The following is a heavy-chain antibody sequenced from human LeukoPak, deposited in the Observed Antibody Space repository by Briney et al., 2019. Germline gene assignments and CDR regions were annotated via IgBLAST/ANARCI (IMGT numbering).Heavy chain of an antibody. V-gene: IGHV5-51*01. D-gene: IGHD4-17*01. Sequence: PGEPLKISCRFSGFDFTRDWIGWVRLMPGKGLGWMGIIFPDDSDTRYSPSFQGQVTLSADKSISTAYLQWSSLKASDTAIYYCARRDPTTVTAFDYWGQGTLVTVSS. CDR1: GFDFTRDW. J-gene: IGHJ4*02. CDR2: IFPDDSDT. CDR3: ARRDPTTVTAFDY.